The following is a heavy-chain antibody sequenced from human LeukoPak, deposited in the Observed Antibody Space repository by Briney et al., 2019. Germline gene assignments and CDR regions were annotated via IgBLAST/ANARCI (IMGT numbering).Heavy chain of an antibody. CDR3: ARGLGYCSGGSCYLVHYYYYYMDV. V-gene: IGHV3-48*03. D-gene: IGHD2-15*01. CDR2: ISSSGSTI. Sequence: GGSLRLSCAASGFTFSSYEMNWVRQAPGKGPEWVSYISSSGSTIYYADSVKGRFTISRDNAKNSLYLQMNSLRAEDTAVYYCARGLGYCSGGSCYLVHYYYYYMDVWGKGTTVTVSS. CDR1: GFTFSSYE. J-gene: IGHJ6*03.